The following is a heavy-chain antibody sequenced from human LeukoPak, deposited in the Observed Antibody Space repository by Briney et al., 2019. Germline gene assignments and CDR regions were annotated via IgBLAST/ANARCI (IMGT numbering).Heavy chain of an antibody. D-gene: IGHD4-17*01. V-gene: IGHV4-61*08. J-gene: IGHJ4*02. CDR2: IYNIGST. CDR1: GGSVSSGGYY. CDR3: ARLFITVTNGGYFDY. Sequence: PSETLSLTCTVSGGSVSSGGYYWSWIRQPPGKGLEWIGYIYNIGSTNYNPSLKSRVTISVDTSKNQFSLKLSSVTAADTAVYYCARLFITVTNGGYFDYWGQGTLVTVSS.